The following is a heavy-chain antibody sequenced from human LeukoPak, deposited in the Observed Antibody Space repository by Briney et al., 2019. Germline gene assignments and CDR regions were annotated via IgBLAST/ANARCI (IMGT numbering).Heavy chain of an antibody. J-gene: IGHJ4*02. CDR1: GFTFSSYA. D-gene: IGHD2-2*02. V-gene: IGHV3-23*01. CDR3: AREYCSSTSCYIIDY. Sequence: GGSLRLSCAASGFTFSSYAMSWVRQAPGKGLEWVSAISGSGGSTYYADSVKGRFTISRDNSKNTLYLQMNSLRAEDTAVYYCAREYCSSTSCYIIDYWGQGTLVTVSS. CDR2: ISGSGGST.